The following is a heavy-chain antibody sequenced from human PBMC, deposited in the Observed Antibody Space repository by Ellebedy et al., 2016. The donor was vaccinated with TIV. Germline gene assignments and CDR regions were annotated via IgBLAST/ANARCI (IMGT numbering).Heavy chain of an antibody. CDR2: IKQDGSEK. CDR3: ARANGAYEY. Sequence: GESLKISYAASGFIFSSYWMSWVRQAPGKGLEWVANIKQDGSEKYYVDSVKGRFTISRDNAKNSLYLQMNSLRAEDTAVYYCARANGAYEYWGQGTLVTVSS. CDR1: GFIFSSYW. J-gene: IGHJ4*02. V-gene: IGHV3-7*01. D-gene: IGHD1-1*01.